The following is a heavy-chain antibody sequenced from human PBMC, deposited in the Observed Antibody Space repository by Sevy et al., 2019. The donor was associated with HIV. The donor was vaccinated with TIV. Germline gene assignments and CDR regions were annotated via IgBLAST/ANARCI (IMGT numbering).Heavy chain of an antibody. CDR1: GFIFGSYA. CDR3: ARDPGSSWSSFDY. J-gene: IGHJ4*02. D-gene: IGHD6-13*01. CDR2: ISYDGSHK. V-gene: IGHV3-30-3*01. Sequence: GGSLRLSCAASGFIFGSYAMNWVRQAPGKGLEWVAVISYDGSHKYYADSVKGRFTIPRDSSKNRLYLQMHSLRTDDTAVYYCARDPGSSWSSFDYWGQGTLVTVSS.